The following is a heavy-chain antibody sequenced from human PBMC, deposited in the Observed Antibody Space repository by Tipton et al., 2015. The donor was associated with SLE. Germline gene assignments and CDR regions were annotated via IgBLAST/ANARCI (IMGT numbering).Heavy chain of an antibody. J-gene: IGHJ3*02. Sequence: LRLSCTVSGLSIHNFSSYWGWIRQPPGKGLEWIASIFYDGSTTSYKSSLKSRLTISVDMSKNQFSLRLTSVTAADTAVYYCARTLGAIAHTVYDAFDIWGQGKMVTVSS. V-gene: IGHV4-39*07. CDR1: GLSIHNFSSY. CDR3: ARTLGAIAHTVYDAFDI. CDR2: IFYDGST. D-gene: IGHD1-26*01.